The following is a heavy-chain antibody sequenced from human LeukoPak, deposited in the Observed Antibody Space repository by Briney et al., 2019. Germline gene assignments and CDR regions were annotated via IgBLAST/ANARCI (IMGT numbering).Heavy chain of an antibody. CDR2: ISYDGSNK. V-gene: IGHV3-30*03. J-gene: IGHJ4*02. D-gene: IGHD3-22*01. CDR1: GFTFSSYG. Sequence: GGSQRLSCAASGFTFSSYGMHWVRQAPGKGLEWVAVISYDGSNKYYADSVKGRFTISRDNSKNTLYLQMNGLRAEDTAVYYCSRSAYYDGSGNYYDYWGQGTLVTVSS. CDR3: SRSAYYDGSGNYYDY.